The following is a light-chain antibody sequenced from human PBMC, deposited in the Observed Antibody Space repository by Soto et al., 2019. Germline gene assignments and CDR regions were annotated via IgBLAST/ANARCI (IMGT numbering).Light chain of an antibody. CDR3: QQYNFYPYT. Sequence: DIQMTQSPSTLSASVGDRVTITCRASQSISSWLAWYQQRPGKAPKLLIYKASSLESRVPTRFSGSGSGTEFTLTISSLQPDDFATYYCQQYNFYPYTFGQGTTLEIK. V-gene: IGKV1-5*03. CDR2: KAS. CDR1: QSISSW. J-gene: IGKJ2*01.